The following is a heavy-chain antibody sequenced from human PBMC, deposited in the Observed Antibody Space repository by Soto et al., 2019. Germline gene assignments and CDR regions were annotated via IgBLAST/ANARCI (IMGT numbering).Heavy chain of an antibody. J-gene: IGHJ3*02. Sequence: GGSLRLSCAASGFTFSSYWMSWVRQAPGKGLEWVANIKQDGSEKYYVDSVKGRFTISRDNAKNSLYLQMNSLRAEDTAVYYCARAKSGVVVPAAHDAFDIWGQGTMVTVSS. V-gene: IGHV3-7*01. CDR3: ARAKSGVVVPAAHDAFDI. CDR1: GFTFSSYW. D-gene: IGHD2-2*01. CDR2: IKQDGSEK.